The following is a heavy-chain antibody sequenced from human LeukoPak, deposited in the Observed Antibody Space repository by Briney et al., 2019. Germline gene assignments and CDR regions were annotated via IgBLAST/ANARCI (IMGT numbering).Heavy chain of an antibody. CDR1: GFTFDDYA. Sequence: GGSLRLSCAASGFTFDDYAMHWVRQAPGKGLERVSGISWNSGSIGYADSVKGRFTISRDNAKNSLYLQMNSLRAEDTALYYCAKAPFLEWVKWAFDIWGQGTMVTVSS. CDR2: ISWNSGSI. D-gene: IGHD3-3*02. V-gene: IGHV3-9*01. J-gene: IGHJ3*02. CDR3: AKAPFLEWVKWAFDI.